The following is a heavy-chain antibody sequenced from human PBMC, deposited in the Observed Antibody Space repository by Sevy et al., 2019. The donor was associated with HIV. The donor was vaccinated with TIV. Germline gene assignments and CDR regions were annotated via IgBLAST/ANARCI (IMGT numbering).Heavy chain of an antibody. Sequence: SETLSLTCTVSGGSISSYYWSWIRQPPGKGLEWIGYIYYSGSTNYNPSLKSRVTISVDTSKNQFSLKLSSVTAADTALYYCARGGRRGWNYISSWYGGYYYYYYMDVWGKGTTVTVSS. CDR2: IYYSGST. D-gene: IGHD6-13*01. V-gene: IGHV4-59*01. J-gene: IGHJ6*03. CDR1: GGSISSYY. CDR3: ARGGRRGWNYISSWYGGYYYYYYMDV.